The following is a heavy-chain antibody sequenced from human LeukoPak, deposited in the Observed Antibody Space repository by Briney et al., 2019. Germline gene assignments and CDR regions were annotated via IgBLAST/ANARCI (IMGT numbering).Heavy chain of an antibody. CDR3: ARGRGGVVSKVLDAFDI. D-gene: IGHD3-3*01. CDR1: GYTFTSYG. V-gene: IGHV1-18*01. Sequence: ASVKVSCKASGYTFTSYGISWVRQAPGQGLEWMGWISAYNGNTNYAQKLQGRVTVTTDTSTSTAYMELRSLRSDDTAVYYCARGRGGVVSKVLDAFDIWGQGAMVTVSS. J-gene: IGHJ3*02. CDR2: ISAYNGNT.